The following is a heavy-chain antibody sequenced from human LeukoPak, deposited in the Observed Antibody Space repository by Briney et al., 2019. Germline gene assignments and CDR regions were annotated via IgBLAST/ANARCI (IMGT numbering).Heavy chain of an antibody. CDR2: INHSGST. CDR3: ARDSGTRGD. D-gene: IGHD3-10*01. V-gene: IGHV4-34*01. J-gene: IGHJ4*02. Sequence: SETLSLTCAVYGGSFSGHYWSWIRQPPGKGLEWIGEINHSGSTNYNPSLKSRVTISVDTSKNQFSLKLSSVTDADTAVYYCARDSGTRGDWGQGTLVTVSS. CDR1: GGSFSGHY.